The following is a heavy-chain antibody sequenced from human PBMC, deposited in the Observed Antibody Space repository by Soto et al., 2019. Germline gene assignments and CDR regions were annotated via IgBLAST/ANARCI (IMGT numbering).Heavy chain of an antibody. CDR2: IYYSGST. V-gene: IGHV4-59*08. CDR1: GGSISSYY. J-gene: IGHJ3*02. D-gene: IGHD2-15*01. CDR3: ARHGPRYCSGGSCRNDAFDI. Sequence: KLSETLSLTCTVSGGSISSYYWSWIRPPPGKGLEWIGYIYYSGSTNYNPSLKSRVTISVDTSKNQFSLKLSSVTAADTAVYYCARHGPRYCSGGSCRNDAFDIWGQGTMVTVSS.